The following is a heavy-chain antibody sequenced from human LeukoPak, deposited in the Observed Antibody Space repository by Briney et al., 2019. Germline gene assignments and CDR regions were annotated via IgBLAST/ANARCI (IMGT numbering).Heavy chain of an antibody. Sequence: SETLSLTCTVSGGSISSYYWSWIRQPPGKGLEWIGYIYYSGSTNYNPSLKSRVTISVDTSKNQFSLKLSSVTAADTAVYYCARRPTRPYPMVRGVLNWFDPWGQGTLVTVSS. D-gene: IGHD3-10*01. CDR3: ARRPTRPYPMVRGVLNWFDP. CDR2: IYYSGST. CDR1: GGSISSYY. V-gene: IGHV4-59*12. J-gene: IGHJ5*02.